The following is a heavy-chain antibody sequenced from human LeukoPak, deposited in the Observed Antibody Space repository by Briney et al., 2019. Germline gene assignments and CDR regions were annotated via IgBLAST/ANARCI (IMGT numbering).Heavy chain of an antibody. V-gene: IGHV3-23*01. D-gene: IGHD6-25*01. CDR1: GFIFSNYA. CDR2: IVGSVGST. J-gene: IGHJ5*02. CDR3: AKESAAAALNWLDP. Sequence: GGSLRLSCAASGFIFSNYAMSWVRQAPGKGLEWVSGIVGSVGSTYYADSVKGRFTISRDDSKNTLFLQMNSLRAEDTGVYYCAKESAAAALNWLDPWGQGTLVTVSS.